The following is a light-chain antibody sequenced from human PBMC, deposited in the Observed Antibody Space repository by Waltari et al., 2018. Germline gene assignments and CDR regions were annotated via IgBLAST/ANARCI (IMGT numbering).Light chain of an antibody. Sequence: EIVLTQSPATLSLSPGERATLPCRASQSVSSYLAWYQQKPGQAPRLLIYDASNRATGSPARFSGSGSGTDFTLTISSLEPEDFAVYYCQQRSNWPPEITFGQGTRLEIK. CDR1: QSVSSY. V-gene: IGKV3-11*01. J-gene: IGKJ5*01. CDR3: QQRSNWPPEIT. CDR2: DAS.